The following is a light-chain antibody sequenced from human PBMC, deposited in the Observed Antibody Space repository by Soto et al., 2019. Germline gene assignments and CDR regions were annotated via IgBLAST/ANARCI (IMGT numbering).Light chain of an antibody. CDR3: QHYHGYPFT. J-gene: IGKJ3*01. V-gene: IGKV1-5*01. CDR2: DAS. CDR1: QSVNTW. Sequence: DIQMTQSPSTLSASVGARVTITCRPSQSVNTWLAWYQQKPGKAPVLLIYDASSLKSGVPSRFSGSGSGTEFTLTITSLQPDDFAIYFCQHYHGYPFTVGPGTKVDIK.